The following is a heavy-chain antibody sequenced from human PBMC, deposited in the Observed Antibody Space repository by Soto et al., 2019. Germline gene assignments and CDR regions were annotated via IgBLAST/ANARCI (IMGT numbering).Heavy chain of an antibody. Sequence: EVQLVESGGGLVQPGGSLRLSCAASGFTFSSYWMHWVRQAPGKGLVWVSRINSDGSSTSYADSVKGRFTISRDNAKNTLYLQMNSLRAEDTAVYYCARDHDFWSGYVYYYYGMDVWGQGTTVTVSS. CDR1: GFTFSSYW. CDR3: ARDHDFWSGYVYYYYGMDV. CDR2: INSDGSST. D-gene: IGHD3-3*01. V-gene: IGHV3-74*01. J-gene: IGHJ6*02.